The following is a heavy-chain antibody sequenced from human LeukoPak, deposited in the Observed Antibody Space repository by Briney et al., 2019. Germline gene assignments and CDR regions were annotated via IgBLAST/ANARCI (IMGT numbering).Heavy chain of an antibody. CDR3: ARDRRLGDFDY. Sequence: PGGSLRLSCAASGFTFSSYAMHWVRQAPGKGLEYVSAISSNGGSTYYANSVKGRFTISRDNSKNTLYLQMNSLRAEDMAVYYCARDRRLGDFDYWGQGTLVTVSS. CDR2: ISSNGGST. D-gene: IGHD3-16*01. V-gene: IGHV3-64*01. J-gene: IGHJ4*02. CDR1: GFTFSSYA.